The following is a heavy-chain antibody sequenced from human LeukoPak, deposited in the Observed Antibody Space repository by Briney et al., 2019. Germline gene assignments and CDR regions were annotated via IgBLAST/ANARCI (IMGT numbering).Heavy chain of an antibody. J-gene: IGHJ4*02. CDR3: AKVRGNYDFWSGFDY. V-gene: IGHV3-30*02. CDR2: IRYDGSNK. CDR1: GFTFSTYG. D-gene: IGHD3-3*01. Sequence: GGSLRLYCTASGFTFSTYGMHWVRQAPGKGLKWVAFIRYDGSNKYYGDSVKGRFTIYRDNSKNTLYLQMNSLRVEDTAVYYCAKVRGNYDFWSGFDYWGQGTLVTVSS.